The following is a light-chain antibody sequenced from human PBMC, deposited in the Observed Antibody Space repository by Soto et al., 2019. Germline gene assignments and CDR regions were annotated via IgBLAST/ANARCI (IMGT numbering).Light chain of an antibody. CDR3: ATWDHSLSAVV. CDR2: DNN. Sequence: QSVLTQPPSVSAAPGQKVTISCSGTRSNIGNNYVSWYQQLPGAAPKLLIFDNNNRPSGIPDRFSGSKSGTSATLGITGLQTGDEADYYCATWDHSLSAVVFGGGTKLTVL. J-gene: IGLJ3*02. V-gene: IGLV1-51*01. CDR1: RSNIGNNY.